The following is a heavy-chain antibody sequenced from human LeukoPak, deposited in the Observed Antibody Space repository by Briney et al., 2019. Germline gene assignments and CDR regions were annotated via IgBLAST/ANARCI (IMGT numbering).Heavy chain of an antibody. CDR1: GYTFTDYY. D-gene: IGHD4-17*01. CDR3: ARPSDYGDYIDY. CDR2: INPNSGAT. J-gene: IGHJ4*02. V-gene: IGHV1-2*02. Sequence: DSVQVSCKGSGYTFTDYYMHWVRQAPGQGLEWMAKINPNSGATAYAERFQGRVTLTRDTSISTMYMELRTLTSGDTAVYYCARPSDYGDYIDYWGQGTPVTVSS.